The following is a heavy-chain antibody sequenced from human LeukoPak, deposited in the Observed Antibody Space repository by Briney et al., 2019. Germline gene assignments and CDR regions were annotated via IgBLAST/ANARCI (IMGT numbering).Heavy chain of an antibody. CDR1: GYTFTSYG. J-gene: IGHJ6*02. V-gene: IGHV1-18*01. CDR2: ISAYNGNT. CDR3: ARWASERHSDYYYGMDV. Sequence: ASVKVSCKASGYTFTSYGISWVRQAPGQGLEWMGWISAYNGNTNYAQKLQGRVTMTTDTSTSTAYMELRSLRSDDTAVYYCARWASERHSDYYYGMDVWGQGTTVTVSS.